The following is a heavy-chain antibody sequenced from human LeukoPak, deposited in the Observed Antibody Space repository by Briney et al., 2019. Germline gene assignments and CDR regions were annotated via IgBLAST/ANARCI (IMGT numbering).Heavy chain of an antibody. V-gene: IGHV3-15*01. CDR2: IKSKTDGGTT. CDR1: GFTFSNAW. CDR3: TTDQYGSGSYS. D-gene: IGHD3-10*01. J-gene: IGHJ5*02. Sequence: GGSLRLSCAASGFTFSNAWMSWVRQAPGKGLEWVGRIKSKTDGGTTDYAAPVKGRFTIPRDDSKNTLYLQMNSLKTEDTAVYYCTTDQYGSGSYSWGQGTLVTVSS.